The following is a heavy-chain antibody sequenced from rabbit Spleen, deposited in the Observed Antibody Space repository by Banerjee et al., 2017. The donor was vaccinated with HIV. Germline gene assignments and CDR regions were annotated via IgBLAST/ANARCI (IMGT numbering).Heavy chain of an antibody. CDR1: GLDFGSSYW. V-gene: IGHV1S45*01. CDR2: IYAGSSGGT. D-gene: IGHD5-1*01. J-gene: IGHJ4*01. CDR3: ARNGGSLNYEL. Sequence: QEQLVESGGGLVQPEGSLTLTCKASGLDFGSSYWICWVRQAPGKGLEWIACIYAGSSGGTYYASWAKGRFTISKSSSTTVTLQMTSLTAADTATYFCARNGGSLNYELWGPGTLVTVS.